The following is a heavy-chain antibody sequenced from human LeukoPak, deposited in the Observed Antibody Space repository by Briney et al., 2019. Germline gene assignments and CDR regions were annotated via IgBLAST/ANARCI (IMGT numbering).Heavy chain of an antibody. CDR1: GFSIENDW. Sequence: PGGSLRLSCAASGFSIENDWMSWVRQAPGKGLEWVGRVKSYNAGGTTHYAAPVKGRFIISRDDSKNMLYLQMDSLKTEDTVVYYCTLIQGWGAGSYFLDYWGQGALVTVSS. V-gene: IGHV3-15*01. J-gene: IGHJ4*02. CDR2: VKSYNAGGTT. CDR3: TLIQGWGAGSYFLDY. D-gene: IGHD3-10*01.